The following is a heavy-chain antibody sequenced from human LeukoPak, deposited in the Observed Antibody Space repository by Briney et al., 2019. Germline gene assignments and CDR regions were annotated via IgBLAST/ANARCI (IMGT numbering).Heavy chain of an antibody. CDR2: INHSGST. V-gene: IGHV4-39*07. D-gene: IGHD6-13*01. J-gene: IGHJ4*02. Sequence: SQTLSLTCTVSGGSISSGGYYWRWIRQPPRKGLEWIGEINHSGSTNYNPSLKSRVTISVDTSKNQFSLKLSSVTAADTAVYYCARAWAAAGRSYYFDYWGQGTLVTVSS. CDR1: GGSISSGGYY. CDR3: ARAWAAAGRSYYFDY.